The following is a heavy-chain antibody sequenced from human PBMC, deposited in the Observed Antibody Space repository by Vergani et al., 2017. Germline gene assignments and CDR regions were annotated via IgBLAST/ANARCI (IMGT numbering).Heavy chain of an antibody. D-gene: IGHD6-6*01. CDR3: ARGVGSSSEAYWLGQNWFDP. CDR1: GGTFSSYA. V-gene: IGHV1-69*01. Sequence: QVQLVQSGAEVKKPGSSVKVSCKASGGTFSSYAITWVRQAPGQGLEWMGGIIPIFGTANHAQKFQGRVTINADESTSTAYMELSSRRSEDTAVYYCARGVGSSSEAYWLGQNWFDPWGQGTLVTVSS. CDR2: IIPIFGTA. J-gene: IGHJ5*02.